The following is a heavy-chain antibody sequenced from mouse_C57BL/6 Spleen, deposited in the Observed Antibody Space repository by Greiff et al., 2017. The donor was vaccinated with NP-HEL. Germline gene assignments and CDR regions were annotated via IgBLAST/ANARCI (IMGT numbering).Heavy chain of an antibody. CDR2: IYPGDGDT. J-gene: IGHJ2*01. CDR3: ARSENTYDDFDY. V-gene: IGHV1-82*01. CDR1: GYAFSSSW. Sequence: QVQLQQSGPELVKPGASVKISCTASGYAFSSSWMNWVKQRPGKGLEWIGRIYPGDGDTNYNGKFKGKATLTADKSSSTAYMKLSSLTSEAYAVYFCARSENTYDDFDYWGQGTTLTVSS. D-gene: IGHD5-2*01.